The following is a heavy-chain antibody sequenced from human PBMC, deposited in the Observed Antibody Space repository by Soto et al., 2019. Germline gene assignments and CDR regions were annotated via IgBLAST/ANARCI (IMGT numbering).Heavy chain of an antibody. CDR1: GFSFSSYC. CDR3: ARELPGTYSIDS. D-gene: IGHD7-27*01. J-gene: IGHJ4*02. CDR2: ISTSNSAI. V-gene: IGHV3-48*02. Sequence: EVQLVESGGGLVQSGVSLRLSCAASGFSFSSYCMNWVRQAPGKGLEWISYISTSNSAIYYADSVKGRFTISRDDAKSSLYLQMDSVRDEDTAVYYCARELPGTYSIDSWGQGTLVTVSS.